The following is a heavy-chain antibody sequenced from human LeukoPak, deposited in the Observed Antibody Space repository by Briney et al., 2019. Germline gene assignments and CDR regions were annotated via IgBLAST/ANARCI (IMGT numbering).Heavy chain of an antibody. CDR1: GFTFSSYA. D-gene: IGHD6-19*01. Sequence: GRSLRLSCAASGFTFSSYAIHWVRQAPGKGLEWVAVISYDGRSKYYADSVKGRFTISRDNSKNTPYLQMNSLRAEDTAYYYCARGGTYSSGWNYWGQGALVTVSS. V-gene: IGHV3-30*04. CDR3: ARGGTYSSGWNY. J-gene: IGHJ4*02. CDR2: ISYDGRSK.